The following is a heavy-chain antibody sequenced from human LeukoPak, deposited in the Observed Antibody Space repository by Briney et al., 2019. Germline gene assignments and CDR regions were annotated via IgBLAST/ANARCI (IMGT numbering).Heavy chain of an antibody. J-gene: IGHJ5*02. D-gene: IGHD4-17*01. Sequence: GESLKISCKGSGYSFTSYWIGWVRQIPGKGLEWMGIIYPGDSDTRYSPSFQGQVTISADKSISTAYLQWSSLKASDTAMYYCARTTYDYGDYNNWFDPWGQGTLVTVSS. V-gene: IGHV5-51*01. CDR2: IYPGDSDT. CDR1: GYSFTSYW. CDR3: ARTTYDYGDYNNWFDP.